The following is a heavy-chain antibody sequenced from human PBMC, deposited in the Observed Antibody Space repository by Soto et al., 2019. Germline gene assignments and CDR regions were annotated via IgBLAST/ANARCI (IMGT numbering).Heavy chain of an antibody. J-gene: IGHJ4*01. CDR3: PKEGGLSGSYYISSSYYFDY. CDR1: GFTFSSYG. V-gene: IGHV3-30*18. D-gene: IGHD1-26*01. Sequence: QVQLVESGGGVVQPGRSLRLSCVASGFTFSSYGMHWVRQAPGKGLEWVAIISYDGSNTYYADSVKGRFTISRDNSKNTLYLQMNSLRAEDTSVYYGPKEGGLSGSYYISSSYYFDYWGHGTLVTVSS. CDR2: ISYDGSNT.